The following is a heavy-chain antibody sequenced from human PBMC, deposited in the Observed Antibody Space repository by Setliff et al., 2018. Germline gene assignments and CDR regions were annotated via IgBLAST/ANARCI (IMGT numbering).Heavy chain of an antibody. V-gene: IGHV3-48*01. D-gene: IGHD2-2*01. CDR1: GFTFSSYN. J-gene: IGHJ6*03. Sequence: GGSLRLSCAASGFTFSSYNMNWVRQAPGKGLEWVSYISSSGSTIYYADSVKGRFTISRDNAKNSLYLQMNSLRAEDTAVYYCARDRYCSSASCYGCPCYYYYMDVWGKGTTVTVSS. CDR2: ISSSGSTI. CDR3: ARDRYCSSASCYGCPCYYYYMDV.